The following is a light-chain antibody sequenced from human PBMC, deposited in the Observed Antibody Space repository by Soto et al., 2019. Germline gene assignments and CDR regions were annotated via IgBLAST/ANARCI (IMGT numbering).Light chain of an antibody. Sequence: EIVLTQSPATLSLSPGQRATLSCRASQSVRTSLAWYQQKPGQAPRLLIYGASNRATGIPARFSGSGSGTDFTLTISSLEPEDSAVYYCQQRSNWPLTFGGGTKVDIK. CDR2: GAS. CDR1: QSVRTS. CDR3: QQRSNWPLT. J-gene: IGKJ4*01. V-gene: IGKV3-11*01.